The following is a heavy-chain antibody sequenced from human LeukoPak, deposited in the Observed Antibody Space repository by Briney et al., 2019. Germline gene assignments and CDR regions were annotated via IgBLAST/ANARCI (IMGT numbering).Heavy chain of an antibody. Sequence: PLETLSLTCSVSGGSISTSPYYWGWIRQPPRKGLGWIGDIYYSGNTYYNPSLKSRVTISVDTSKNQVSLKVTSVTAADTALYYCARRRTYDILTGYPQYYFDYWGQGALVTVSS. CDR1: GGSISTSPYY. D-gene: IGHD3-9*01. J-gene: IGHJ4*02. CDR2: IYYSGNT. V-gene: IGHV4-39*01. CDR3: ARRRTYDILTGYPQYYFDY.